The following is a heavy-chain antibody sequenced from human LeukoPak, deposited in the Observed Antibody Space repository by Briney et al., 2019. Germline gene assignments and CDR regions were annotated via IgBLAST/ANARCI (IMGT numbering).Heavy chain of an antibody. CDR3: AKDCGGDCYFDY. V-gene: IGHV3-30*18. CDR1: GLTFSSYG. CDR2: ISYDGSNK. J-gene: IGHJ4*02. D-gene: IGHD2-21*02. Sequence: GGSLRLSCAASGLTFSSYGMHWVRQAPGKGLEWVAVISYDGSNKYYADSVKGRFTISRDNSKNTLYLQMNSLRAEDTAVYYCAKDCGGDCYFDYWGQGTLVTVSS.